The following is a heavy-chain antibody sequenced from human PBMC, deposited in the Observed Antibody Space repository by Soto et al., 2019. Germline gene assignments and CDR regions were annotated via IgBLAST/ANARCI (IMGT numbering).Heavy chain of an antibody. CDR1: GGSISGYY. CDR3: ARDLRGSGHYAFDY. V-gene: IGHV4-59*01. Sequence: ASETLSLTCIVSGGSISGYYWSWLRQPPGKGLEWIGYIYYSGSTNYNPSLKSRVTISIDTPKNQFSLKLSSVTAADTAVYYCARDLRGSGHYAFDYWGRGTLVTVSS. D-gene: IGHD4-17*01. CDR2: IYYSGST. J-gene: IGHJ4*01.